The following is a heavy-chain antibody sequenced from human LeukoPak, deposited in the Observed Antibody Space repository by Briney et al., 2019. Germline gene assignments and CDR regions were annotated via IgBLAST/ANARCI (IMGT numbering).Heavy chain of an antibody. V-gene: IGHV3-48*01. D-gene: IGHD3-22*01. J-gene: IGHJ3*02. CDR3: ARIYTMIVVVTPIPDAFDI. CDR2: ISSTSSIK. CDR1: GFTFSSYS. Sequence: GGSLRLSCAASGFTFSSYSMNWVRQAPGKGLEWVSYISSTSSIKYYADSVKGRFTISRDNAKNSLYLQMSSLRAEDTAVYYCARIYTMIVVVTPIPDAFDIWGQGTMVTVSS.